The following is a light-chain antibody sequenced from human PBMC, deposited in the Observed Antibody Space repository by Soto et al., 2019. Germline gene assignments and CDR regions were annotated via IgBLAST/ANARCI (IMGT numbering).Light chain of an antibody. J-gene: IGLJ2*01. CDR1: SSDVGTYNL. CDR2: EVD. Sequence: QSVLTQPASVSGSPGQSITISCTGTSSDVGTYNLVSWYQQHPGRAPKLIIYEVDSRTSGISDRFSGSKSGNTASLTISGLQPEDEADYYCSSYTSSNTLVFGGGTKVTVL. CDR3: SSYTSSNTLV. V-gene: IGLV2-14*02.